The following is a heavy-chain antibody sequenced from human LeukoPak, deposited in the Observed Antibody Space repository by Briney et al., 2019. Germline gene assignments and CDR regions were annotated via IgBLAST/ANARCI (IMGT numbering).Heavy chain of an antibody. Sequence: GASVRVSCKASGYTFTGYYIHWVRQAPGQRLEWMGWINTLSGVTNCAQKFQGRVSLSRDTSISTAYMDLGSLKSDDTGVYFCGRGNARRLTTYLLFDLWGQGTQVTVSS. J-gene: IGHJ4*02. CDR3: GRGNARRLTTYLLFDL. CDR1: GYTFTGYY. D-gene: IGHD1-1*01. CDR2: INTLSGVT. V-gene: IGHV1-2*02.